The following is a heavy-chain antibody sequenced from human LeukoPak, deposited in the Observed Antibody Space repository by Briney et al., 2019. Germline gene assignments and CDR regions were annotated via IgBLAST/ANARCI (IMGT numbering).Heavy chain of an antibody. CDR3: TRVKGEGRFGVSTSYYFDY. J-gene: IGHJ4*02. D-gene: IGHD3-10*01. CDR1: GFTFGDYA. Sequence: GGSLRLSCTASGFTFGDYAMSWVRQAPGKGLEWVGFIRSKAYGGTTEYAASVKGRFTISRDDSKSIAYLQMNSLKTEDTAVYYCTRVKGEGRFGVSTSYYFDYWGQGTLVTVSS. V-gene: IGHV3-49*04. CDR2: IRSKAYGGTT.